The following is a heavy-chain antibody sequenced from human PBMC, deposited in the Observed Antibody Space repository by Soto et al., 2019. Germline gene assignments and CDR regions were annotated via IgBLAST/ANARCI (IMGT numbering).Heavy chain of an antibody. D-gene: IGHD1-26*01. CDR2: ISGSGGNT. CDR3: AKHISGTWNFDY. Sequence: GGSLRLSCAASGFTFSTYAMSWVRQAPGKGLEWVSTISGSGGNTFYADSVKGRFTISRDNSKNTLYLQMNSLRAEDTAVYYCAKHISGTWNFDYWGQGTLVTVSS. J-gene: IGHJ4*02. V-gene: IGHV3-23*01. CDR1: GFTFSTYA.